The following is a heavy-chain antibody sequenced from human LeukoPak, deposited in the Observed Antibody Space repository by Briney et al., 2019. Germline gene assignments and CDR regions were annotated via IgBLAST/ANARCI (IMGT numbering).Heavy chain of an antibody. Sequence: QPGGSLRLSCAASGFTFSYYSMNWVRQTPGKGLEWVSAISGSGGSTYYADSVKGRFTISRDNSKNTLYLQMNSLRAEDTAVYYCAKDSTLLWFGELFGGAFDIWGQGTMVTVSS. CDR1: GFTFSYYS. D-gene: IGHD3-10*01. V-gene: IGHV3-23*01. J-gene: IGHJ3*02. CDR3: AKDSTLLWFGELFGGAFDI. CDR2: ISGSGGST.